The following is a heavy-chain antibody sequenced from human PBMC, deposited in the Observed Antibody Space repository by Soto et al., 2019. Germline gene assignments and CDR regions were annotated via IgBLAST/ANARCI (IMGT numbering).Heavy chain of an antibody. CDR3: ARVLSYYDSSGYPIGPFGC. Sequence: VQLVQSGAEVKKPGPPVKVSCKASGYTFTSYDINGVRQATRQEHEWMGWMNPNSGNTAYAQEFQGRATMTRNSYISTAYMGLSSLRSEATAVYYCARVLSYYDSSGYPIGPFGCWGQGTLVTVSS. CDR1: GYTFTSYD. D-gene: IGHD3-22*01. J-gene: IGHJ4*02. CDR2: MNPNSGNT. V-gene: IGHV1-8*01.